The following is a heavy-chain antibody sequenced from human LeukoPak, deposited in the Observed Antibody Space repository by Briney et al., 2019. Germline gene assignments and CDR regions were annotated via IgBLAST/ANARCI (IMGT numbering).Heavy chain of an antibody. D-gene: IGHD3-10*01. CDR1: GFTFSSYE. CDR2: IDSGDNVI. Sequence: GGSLRLSCAASGFTFSSYESYWVRRAQGKGLEWVSYIDSGDNVIKYADSVKGQFTISRDDARKSLYLQMNSLRAEDTAIYYCGAGRQFIGAFDIWGQGTLVTVSS. V-gene: IGHV3-48*03. J-gene: IGHJ3*02. CDR3: GAGRQFIGAFDI.